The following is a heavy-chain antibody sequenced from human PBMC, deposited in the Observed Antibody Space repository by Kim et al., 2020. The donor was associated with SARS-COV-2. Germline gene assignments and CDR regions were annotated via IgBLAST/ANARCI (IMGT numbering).Heavy chain of an antibody. CDR2: ISGDGITEI. J-gene: IGHJ4*02. D-gene: IGHD4-17*01. V-gene: IGHV3-11*05. CDR3: VREARIFYGPPDF. Sequence: GGSLRLSCRASGFTFTDYYMGWIRQAPGKGLEWVSYISGDGITEIRYGDSVKGRFTISRDNAKNSLYLQMNSLRDEDTAVYYCVREARIFYGPPDFWGQGIMVTVSS. CDR1: GFTFTDYY.